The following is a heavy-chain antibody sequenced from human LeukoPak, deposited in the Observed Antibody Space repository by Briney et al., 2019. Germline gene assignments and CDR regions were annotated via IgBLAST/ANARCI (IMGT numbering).Heavy chain of an antibody. Sequence: PGGSLRLSCAAPGFTFSSYSMNWVRQAPGKGLEWVSSISSSSSYIYYADSVKGRFTISRDNAKNSLYLQMNSLRVEDTAVYYCARGSGYDAPMPKLSDHWGQGTLVTVSS. CDR3: ARGSGYDAPMPKLSDH. CDR2: ISSSSSYI. D-gene: IGHD5-12*01. V-gene: IGHV3-21*01. CDR1: GFTFSSYS. J-gene: IGHJ4*02.